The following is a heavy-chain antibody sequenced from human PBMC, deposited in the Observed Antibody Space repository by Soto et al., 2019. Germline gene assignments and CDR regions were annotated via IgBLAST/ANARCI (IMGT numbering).Heavy chain of an antibody. CDR3: ARWWEYRFDN. J-gene: IGHJ4*02. Sequence: QVQLQESGPGLVKPSETLSLTCTVSAASLSTSYWSWIRQPPGKGLEWIGHIYSSGISNHNPSLKSRVTPSVDTSKDQFYLELRSVTAADTALYYCARWWEYRFDNWGQGILVTVSS. CDR2: IYSSGIS. V-gene: IGHV4-59*01. D-gene: IGHD1-26*01. CDR1: AASLSTSY.